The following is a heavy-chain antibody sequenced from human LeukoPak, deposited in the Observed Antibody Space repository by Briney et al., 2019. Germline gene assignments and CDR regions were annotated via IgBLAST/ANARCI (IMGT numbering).Heavy chain of an antibody. CDR3: AKHGTYYDFWSGQYYFDY. Sequence: GGSLRLSCAASGFTFNTYAMSWVRQAPGKGLEWVSGIRSSGVSTYYADSVKGRFTISRDNSRNTLYLQMDSLRAEDTAVYYCAKHGTYYDFWSGQYYFDYWGQGTLVTVSS. CDR2: IRSSGVST. D-gene: IGHD3-3*01. J-gene: IGHJ4*02. CDR1: GFTFNTYA. V-gene: IGHV3-23*01.